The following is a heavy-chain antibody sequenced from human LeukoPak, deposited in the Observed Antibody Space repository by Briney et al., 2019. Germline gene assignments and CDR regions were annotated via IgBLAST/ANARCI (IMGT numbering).Heavy chain of an antibody. CDR1: GYSFNSYW. D-gene: IGHD4-23*01. CDR2: IYPRDSDT. J-gene: IGHJ4*02. CDR3: ARHMTTVVTPFDY. Sequence: GESLKISCQGSGYSFNSYWIAWVRQMPGKGLEWMGIIYPRDSDTRYSPSFQGQVTISVDKSVNTAYLQWSSLKASDTAMYFCARHMTTVVTPFDYWGQGTLVTVSS. V-gene: IGHV5-51*01.